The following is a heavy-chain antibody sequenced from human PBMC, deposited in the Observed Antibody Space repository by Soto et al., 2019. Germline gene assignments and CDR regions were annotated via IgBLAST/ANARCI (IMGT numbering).Heavy chain of an antibody. CDR2: IYWDDDK. V-gene: IGHV2-5*02. J-gene: IGHJ4*02. CDR3: AHRVLRTVFGLVTTTAIYFDF. CDR1: GFSLTTSGVG. Sequence: QITLNESGPTVVRPTETLTLTCRFSGFSLTTSGVGVGWIRQSPGKAPEWLALIYWDDDKRYSASLKSRLTITKDTSKNQVVLTVSDLDPTDTATYYCAHRVLRTVFGLVTTTAIYFDFWGQGTPFAGSS. D-gene: IGHD3-3*01.